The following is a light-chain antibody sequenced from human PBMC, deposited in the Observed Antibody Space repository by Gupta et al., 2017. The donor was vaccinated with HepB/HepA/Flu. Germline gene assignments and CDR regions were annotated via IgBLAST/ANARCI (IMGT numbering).Light chain of an antibody. CDR2: NVS. V-gene: IGLV2-14*01. Sequence: QSALTQPASVSGSPGQSITISCTAPSSDVGDYKSVSWYQQHPGKAPKLLISNVSNRPSGVSNRFSGSKSGNTASLTISGLQAEDEADYYCSSFTYTMTLVVFGGGTKVTVL. CDR1: SSDVGDYKS. J-gene: IGLJ2*01. CDR3: SSFTYTMTLVV.